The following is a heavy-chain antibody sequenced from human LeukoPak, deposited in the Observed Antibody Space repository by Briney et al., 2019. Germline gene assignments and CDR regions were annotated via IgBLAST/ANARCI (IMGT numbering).Heavy chain of an antibody. Sequence: SETLSLTCTVSGGSISSDYWSWIRQPPGKRLEWIGYIYYTGNTNYNPSLKSRVTMSLDTSKNQFALNLRSVTAADTAAYYCARVDWDGYYYYYGMDVWGQGTAVTVSS. CDR3: ARVDWDGYYYYYGMDV. D-gene: IGHD2-21*01. V-gene: IGHV4-59*01. J-gene: IGHJ6*02. CDR1: GGSISSDY. CDR2: IYYTGNT.